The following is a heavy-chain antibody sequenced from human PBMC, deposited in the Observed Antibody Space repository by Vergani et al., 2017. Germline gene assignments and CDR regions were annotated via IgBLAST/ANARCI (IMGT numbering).Heavy chain of an antibody. CDR1: GKTFSNYY. CDR2: INPSGGHT. V-gene: IGHV1-46*03. J-gene: IGHJ4*02. Sequence: QVQVVQSGAEVKKSGASVKVSCKTSGKTFSNYYMHWVRKAPGQGLEWMGIINPSGGHTNYAQKFQGRVTMTRDTSTSTVYMELSSLRSEDTAIYYCARGDYGILTGYRYWGQGTLVTVSA. CDR3: ARGDYGILTGYRY. D-gene: IGHD3-9*01.